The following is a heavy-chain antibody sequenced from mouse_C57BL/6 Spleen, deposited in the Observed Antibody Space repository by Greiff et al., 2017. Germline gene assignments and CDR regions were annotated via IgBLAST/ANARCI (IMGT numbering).Heavy chain of an antibody. D-gene: IGHD1-1*01. CDR1: GFNIKDDY. CDR3: TTGGTTVYFDY. J-gene: IGHJ2*01. V-gene: IGHV14-4*01. Sequence: EVQGVESGAELVRPGASVKLSCTASGFNIKDDYMHWVKQRPEQGLEWIGWIDPENGDTEYASKFQGKATITADTSSNTAYLQLSSLTSEDTAVYYCTTGGTTVYFDYWGQGTTLTVSS. CDR2: IDPENGDT.